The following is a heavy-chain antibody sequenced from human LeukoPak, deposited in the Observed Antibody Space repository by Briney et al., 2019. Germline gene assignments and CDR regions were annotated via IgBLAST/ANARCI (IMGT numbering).Heavy chain of an antibody. Sequence: PSETLSLTCTISGGSISTYYWTWIRQPPGKGLEWIGEIYHSGRTNYNPSLKSRVTISVDKSENQFSLILSSVTAADTAVYYCARDRFGSYYSRDAFDIWGQGTLVTVSS. CDR1: GGSISTYY. CDR2: IYHSGRT. CDR3: ARDRFGSYYSRDAFDI. D-gene: IGHD1-26*01. J-gene: IGHJ3*02. V-gene: IGHV4-59*12.